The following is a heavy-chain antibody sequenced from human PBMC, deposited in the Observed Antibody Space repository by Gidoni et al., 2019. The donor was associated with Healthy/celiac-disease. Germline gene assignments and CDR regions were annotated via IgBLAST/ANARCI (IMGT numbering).Heavy chain of an antibody. CDR3: ARETLLWFALDY. CDR2: VYYGGST. CDR1: GGPISSGDYY. J-gene: IGHJ4*02. Sequence: QVQLQESRPGLGKASQTLSLTCTVSGGPISSGDYYWSWIRQPPGKGLEWIGYVYYGGSTYYNPTLKSRVTISVDTSKNQFSLKLSSVTAADTAVYYCARETLLWFALDYWGQGTLVTVSS. V-gene: IGHV4-30-4*01. D-gene: IGHD3-10*01.